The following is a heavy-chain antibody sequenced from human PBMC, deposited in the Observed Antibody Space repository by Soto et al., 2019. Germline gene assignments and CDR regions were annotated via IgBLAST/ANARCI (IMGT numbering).Heavy chain of an antibody. CDR3: AKFKVGYSSSPLLLDY. V-gene: IGHV3-23*01. D-gene: IGHD6-6*01. J-gene: IGHJ4*02. Sequence: TGGSLRLSCAASGFTFSSYAMSWVRQAPGKGLEWVSAISGSGGSTYYADSVKGRFTISRDNSKNTLYLQMNSLRAEDTAVYYCAKFKVGYSSSPLLLDYWGQGTLVTVSS. CDR2: ISGSGGST. CDR1: GFTFSSYA.